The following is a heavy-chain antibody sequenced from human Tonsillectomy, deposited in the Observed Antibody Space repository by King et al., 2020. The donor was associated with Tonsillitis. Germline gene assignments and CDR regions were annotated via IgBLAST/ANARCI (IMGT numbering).Heavy chain of an antibody. CDR3: ARHGDYDSSGYAFCYYYYGMDV. CDR1: GGSISSSSYY. CDR2: IYYSGST. D-gene: IGHD3-22*01. J-gene: IGHJ6*02. V-gene: IGHV4-39*01. Sequence: QLQESGPGLVKPSETLSLTCTVSGGSISSSSYYWGWIRQPPGKGLEWIGSIYYSGSTYYNPSLKSRVTISVDTSKNQFSLKLSSVTAADTAVYYCARHGDYDSSGYAFCYYYYGMDVWGQGTTVTVSS.